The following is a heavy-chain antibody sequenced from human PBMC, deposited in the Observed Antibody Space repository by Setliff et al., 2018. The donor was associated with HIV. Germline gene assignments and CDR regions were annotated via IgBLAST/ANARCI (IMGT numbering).Heavy chain of an antibody. Sequence: SETLSLTCTVSGGSITNYYWSWIRQPAAKGLEWIGRIYSSGSTNYNPSLESRVTISIDASNNQFSLKLTSVTAAETAVYYCARRWGIRGYSSWGQGTLVTVSS. CDR3: ARRWGIRGYSS. D-gene: IGHD5-18*01. CDR2: IYSSGST. V-gene: IGHV4-4*07. CDR1: GGSITNYY. J-gene: IGHJ5*02.